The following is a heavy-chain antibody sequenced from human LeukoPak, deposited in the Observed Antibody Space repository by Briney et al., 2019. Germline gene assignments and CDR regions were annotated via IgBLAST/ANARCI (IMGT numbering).Heavy chain of an antibody. J-gene: IGHJ3*02. CDR3: ARGGSVRITGRTTQAFDI. V-gene: IGHV1-46*01. CDR1: GYTFTSYY. D-gene: IGHD1-20*01. CDR2: INPSGGST. Sequence: ASVKVSCKASGYTFTSYYMHWVRQAPGQGLEWMGIINPSGGSTSYAQKFQGRVTMTRDTSTSTVYMELSSLRSEDTAVYYCARGGSVRITGRTTQAFDIWGQGTMVTVSS.